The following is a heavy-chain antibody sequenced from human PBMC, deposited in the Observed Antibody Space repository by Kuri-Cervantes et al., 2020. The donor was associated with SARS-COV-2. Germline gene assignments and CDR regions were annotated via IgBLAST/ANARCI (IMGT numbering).Heavy chain of an antibody. Sequence: GESLKISCAASGFTFSSYEMNWVRQAPGKGLEWVSYISSSGSTIYHADSAKGRFTISRDNAKNSLYLQMNSLRAEDTAVYYCARGDSSGYLYYLDYWGQGTLVTVSS. J-gene: IGHJ4*02. CDR2: ISSSGSTI. CDR3: ARGDSSGYLYYLDY. D-gene: IGHD3-22*01. V-gene: IGHV3-48*03. CDR1: GFTFSSYE.